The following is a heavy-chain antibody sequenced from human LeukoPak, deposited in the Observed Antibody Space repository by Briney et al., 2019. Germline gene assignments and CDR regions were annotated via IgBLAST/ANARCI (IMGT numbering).Heavy chain of an antibody. CDR3: ARGRVSSSTWYSTYYYFFYMDF. CDR2: VDHTGST. J-gene: IGHJ6*03. V-gene: IGHV4-59*01. CDR1: DDSITMYY. D-gene: IGHD4-11*01. Sequence: SETLSLTCTVSDDSITMYYWTWIRQPPGKGLEWIGYVDHTGSTKSNPSLNGRVSISRDTSNNFFSLRLRSVTAADTAVYFCARGRVSSSTWYSTYYYFFYMDFWGKGTTVTVSS.